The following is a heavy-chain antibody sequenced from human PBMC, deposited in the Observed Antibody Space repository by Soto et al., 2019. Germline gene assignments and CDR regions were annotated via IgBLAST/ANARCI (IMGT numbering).Heavy chain of an antibody. CDR1: GGSISSYY. D-gene: IGHD4-17*01. J-gene: IGHJ4*02. V-gene: IGHV4-59*08. CDR3: ARLYGDYLFDY. CDR2: IYYSGST. Sequence: PSETLSLTCTVSGGSISSYYWSWIRQPPGKGLEWIGYIYYSGSTNYNPSLKSRVTISVDTSKNQFSLKLSSVTAADTAVYYCARLYGDYLFDYWGQGTLVTVSS.